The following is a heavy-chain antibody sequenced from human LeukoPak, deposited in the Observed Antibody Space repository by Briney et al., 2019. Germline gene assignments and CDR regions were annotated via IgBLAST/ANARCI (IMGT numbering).Heavy chain of an antibody. J-gene: IGHJ5*02. V-gene: IGHV3-21*01. CDR3: ARTVLRSLGEFSLRGWFDP. D-gene: IGHD3-16*01. CDR2: ISSSSSYI. Sequence: GESLRLSCAASGFTFSSYSMNWVRQAPGKGLEWVSSISSSSSYIYYADSVKGRFTISRDNAKNSLYLQMNSLRAEDTAVYYCARTVLRSLGEFSLRGWFDPWGQGTLVIVSS. CDR1: GFTFSSYS.